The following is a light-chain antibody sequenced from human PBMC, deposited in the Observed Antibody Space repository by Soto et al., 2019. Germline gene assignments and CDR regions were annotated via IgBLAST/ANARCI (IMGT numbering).Light chain of an antibody. CDR2: AAS. CDR1: QSISSY. CDR3: QQSYSTPVGT. Sequence: DIQMTKSPSSLSASVGDRVTITCRASQSISSYLNWYQQKPGKAPKLLIYAASSLQSGVPSMFSGSGSGTDFTLTISSLQPEDFATYYCQQSYSTPVGTFGQGTKVDSK. V-gene: IGKV1-39*01. J-gene: IGKJ1*01.